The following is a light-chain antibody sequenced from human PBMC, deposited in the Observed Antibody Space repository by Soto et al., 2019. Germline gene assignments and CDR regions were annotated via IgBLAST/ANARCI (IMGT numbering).Light chain of an antibody. V-gene: IGKV3-11*01. CDR2: DAT. CDR3: QQRSKWPVT. CDR1: QSVNSY. J-gene: IGKJ4*01. Sequence: EIVLTQSPATLSLSPGERATHSCRASQSVNSYLAWYQQKPGQAPRLLIYDATSRATGIPARFSGSGSGTDFTLTISSLEPEDFAVYYCQQRSKWPVTFGGGTKVEIK.